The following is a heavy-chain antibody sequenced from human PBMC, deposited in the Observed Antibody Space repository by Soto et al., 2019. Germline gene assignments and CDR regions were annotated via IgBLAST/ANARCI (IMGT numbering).Heavy chain of an antibody. CDR1: GGSISSGGYY. J-gene: IGHJ4*02. V-gene: IGHV4-31*03. CDR2: IYDSGST. CDR3: ASQATGWYPDY. Sequence: QVELQESGPGLVKPSQTLSLTCTVSGGSISSGGYYWSWIRQHPGKGLEWIGYIYDSGSTYYKPSLKSRVTIAVDTSKIQFSLKLSSVTAADTRVYYCASQATGWYPDYWGQGTLVTVSS. D-gene: IGHD6-19*01.